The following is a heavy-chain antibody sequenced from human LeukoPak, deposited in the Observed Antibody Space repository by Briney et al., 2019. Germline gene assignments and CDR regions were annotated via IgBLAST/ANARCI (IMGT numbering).Heavy chain of an antibody. CDR1: GFTFSSYE. Sequence: PGGSLRLSCAASGFTFSSYEMNWVRQAPGKGLEWVSYISSSGSTIYYADSVKGRFTISRDNSNNTLNLQMNSLRVEDTAVYYCARDRGGSYLQGYFLHWGQGSLVIVSS. J-gene: IGHJ1*01. CDR3: ARDRGGSYLQGYFLH. D-gene: IGHD1-26*01. V-gene: IGHV3-48*03. CDR2: ISSSGSTI.